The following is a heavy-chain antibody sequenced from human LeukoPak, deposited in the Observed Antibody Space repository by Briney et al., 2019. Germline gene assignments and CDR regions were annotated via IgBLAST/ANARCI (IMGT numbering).Heavy chain of an antibody. D-gene: IGHD3-10*01. CDR2: MNPNNGKT. CDR3: VRDGEGVAISVNYWSDP. J-gene: IGHJ5*02. Sequence: GASVKVSCTASGFKFSGYDINWVRQASGRGLEWMGWMNPNNGKTGYAQKLQGRVTMTRDTSTSTAYMELRGLISEDTVVYYCVRDGEGVAISVNYWSDPWGQGTLVAVSS. V-gene: IGHV1-8*01. CDR1: GFKFSGYD.